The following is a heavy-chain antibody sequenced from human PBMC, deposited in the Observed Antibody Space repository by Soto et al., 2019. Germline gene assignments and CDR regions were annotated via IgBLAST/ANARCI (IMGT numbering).Heavy chain of an antibody. CDR2: MNPNSGNT. CDR3: AKASAYGSGSLDN. CDR1: GYTFTSYD. V-gene: IGHV1-8*01. J-gene: IGHJ4*02. D-gene: IGHD3-10*01. Sequence: ASVKVSCKASGYTFTSYDINWVRQATGQGLEWMGWMNPNSGNTGYAQKFQGRVTMTRNTSISTAYMELSSLRSEDAAIYYCAKASAYGSGSLDNWGQGALVTVSS.